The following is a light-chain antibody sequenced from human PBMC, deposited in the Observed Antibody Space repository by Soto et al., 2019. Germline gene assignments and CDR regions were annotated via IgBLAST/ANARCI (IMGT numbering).Light chain of an antibody. J-gene: IGKJ1*01. CDR2: GAS. V-gene: IGKV3-20*01. Sequence: ENVLTQSPGTLSLSPGERATLSCRASQSVRNNYLAWYQQKPGQGPRLLIYGASTRATGIPDRFSGSGSGTDFTLTISRLEPEDFAVYYCQQYGSSPRTFGQGTKVDI. CDR3: QQYGSSPRT. CDR1: QSVRNNY.